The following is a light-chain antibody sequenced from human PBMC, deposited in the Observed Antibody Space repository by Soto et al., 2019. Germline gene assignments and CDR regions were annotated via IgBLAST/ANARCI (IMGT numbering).Light chain of an antibody. V-gene: IGKV3-20*01. CDR2: GAS. J-gene: IGKJ1*01. CDR1: QSVTNNY. CDR3: HQYGVSPWT. Sequence: EVVLAQSPGTLSLSPGERATLSCRASQSVTNNYLAWFQQKLGQAPRLLIYGASTRAIGIPDRFIGSGSGTDFTLTISTLEREDFAVYYCHQYGVSPWTFGQGTRVDIK.